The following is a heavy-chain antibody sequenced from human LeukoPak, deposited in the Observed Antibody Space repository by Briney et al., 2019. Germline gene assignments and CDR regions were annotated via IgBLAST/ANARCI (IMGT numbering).Heavy chain of an antibody. CDR2: IYYSGST. D-gene: IGHD6-13*01. CDR1: GGFISSGGYY. Sequence: SETLSLTCTVSGGFISSGGYYWRWICQHPGKGLEWIGYIYYSGSTYYNPSLKSRVTISVDTSKNQFSLKLSSVTATNTAVYYCARRISLYIAAADSTWFDPWGQGTLVTVSS. V-gene: IGHV4-31*03. J-gene: IGHJ5*02. CDR3: ARRISLYIAAADSTWFDP.